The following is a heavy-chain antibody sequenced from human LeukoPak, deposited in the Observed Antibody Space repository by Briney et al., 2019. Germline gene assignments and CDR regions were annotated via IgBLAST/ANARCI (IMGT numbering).Heavy chain of an antibody. Sequence: PSETLSLTCTVSGGSISSGNYYWNWIRQHPGKGLEWIGYIYYSGSTSYNPSLKSRVTMSVDTSKNQFSLKLSSVTAADTAVYYCARQSLLIAATGYYFDYWGQGTLVTVSS. CDR2: IYYSGST. CDR1: GGSISSGNYY. V-gene: IGHV4-31*03. CDR3: ARQSLLIAATGYYFDY. D-gene: IGHD6-13*01. J-gene: IGHJ4*02.